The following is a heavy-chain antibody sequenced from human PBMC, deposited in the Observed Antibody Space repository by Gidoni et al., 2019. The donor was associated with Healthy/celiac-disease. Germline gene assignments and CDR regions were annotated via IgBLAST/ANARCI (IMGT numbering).Heavy chain of an antibody. J-gene: IGHJ6*02. Sequence: QVQLVQSGAEVKKPGASVKVSCKASGYTFTSYDINWVRQATGQGLEWMGWMNPNSGNTGYAQKFQGRVTMTRNTSISTAYMELSSLRSEDTAVYYCARGAVLLWFGEFSYYGMDVWGQGTTVTVSS. CDR2: MNPNSGNT. CDR1: GYTFTSYD. CDR3: ARGAVLLWFGEFSYYGMDV. D-gene: IGHD3-10*01. V-gene: IGHV1-8*01.